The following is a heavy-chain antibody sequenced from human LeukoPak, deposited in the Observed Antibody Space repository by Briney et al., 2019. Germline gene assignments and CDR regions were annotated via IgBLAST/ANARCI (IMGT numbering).Heavy chain of an antibody. Sequence: GGSLRLSCTASEFTVSRNYMLWVRQAPGKGLEWVSLIFSNGDTHYADSVKGRFTISRDTSKNTVSLQMNSLRVEDAAMYYCTRDQMNYWGQGTLVTVSS. CDR2: IFSNGDT. CDR3: TRDQMNY. CDR1: EFTVSRNY. J-gene: IGHJ4*02. V-gene: IGHV3-53*01. D-gene: IGHD5-24*01.